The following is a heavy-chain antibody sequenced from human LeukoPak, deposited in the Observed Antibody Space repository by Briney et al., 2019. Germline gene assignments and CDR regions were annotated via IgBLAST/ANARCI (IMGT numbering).Heavy chain of an antibody. J-gene: IGHJ6*03. CDR3: ARDYMTTEYYYYMDV. CDR2: IYTSGST. V-gene: IGHV4-4*07. Sequence: PSETLSLTCSVSGDSISPYYWSWIRQPAGKGLEWIGRIYTSGSTNYNPSLKSRVTMSVDTSKNQFSLKLSSVTAADTAVYYCARDYMTTEYYYYMDVWGKGTTVTVSS. CDR1: GDSISPYY. D-gene: IGHD4-11*01.